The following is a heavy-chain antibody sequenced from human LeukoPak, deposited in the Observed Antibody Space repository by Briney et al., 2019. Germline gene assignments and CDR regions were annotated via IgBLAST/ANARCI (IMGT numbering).Heavy chain of an antibody. J-gene: IGHJ4*02. CDR3: ARGFMIVERLEVGY. CDR2: IYHSGST. CDR1: GGSISSSSYY. D-gene: IGHD3-22*01. Sequence: SETLSLTCTVSGGSISSSSYYWGWIRQPPGKGLEWIGSIYHSGSTYYNPSLKSRVTISVDTSKNQFSLKLSSVTAADTAVYYCARGFMIVERLEVGYWGQGTLVTVSS. V-gene: IGHV4-39*07.